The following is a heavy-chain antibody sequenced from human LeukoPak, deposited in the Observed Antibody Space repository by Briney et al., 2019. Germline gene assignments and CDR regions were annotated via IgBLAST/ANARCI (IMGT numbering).Heavy chain of an antibody. Sequence: GGSLRLPCAASGFSLSNYWMSWVRQAPGKGLEWVANINQDGSDKYCVDSVMGRFTISKDNAKNSVYLQMNSLRPEDTAIYYCAWYGVTHGLDVWGQGTTVTVSS. CDR1: GFSLSNYW. V-gene: IGHV3-7*01. D-gene: IGHD3-10*01. CDR2: INQDGSDK. CDR3: AWYGVTHGLDV. J-gene: IGHJ6*02.